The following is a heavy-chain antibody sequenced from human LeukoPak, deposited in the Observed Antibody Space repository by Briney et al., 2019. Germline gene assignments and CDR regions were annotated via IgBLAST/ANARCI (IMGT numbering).Heavy chain of an antibody. J-gene: IGHJ5*02. V-gene: IGHV4-4*07. D-gene: IGHD6-13*01. CDR2: IYISGST. Sequence: SETLSLTCTVSGASITSYYWSWIRQPAGKGLEWIGRIYISGSTNYNPSLKSRVTMSVDTSKNQFSLKLSSVTAADTAVYYCARDVEQQLGDFWFDPWGQGTLVTVSS. CDR3: ARDVEQQLGDFWFDP. CDR1: GASITSYY.